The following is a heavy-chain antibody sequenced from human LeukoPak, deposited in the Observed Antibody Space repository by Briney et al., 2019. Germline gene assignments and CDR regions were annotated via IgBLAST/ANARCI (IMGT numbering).Heavy chain of an antibody. CDR1: GGSISSGGYY. V-gene: IGHV4-31*03. CDR3: ARYDYRFWFDP. J-gene: IGHJ5*02. Sequence: SQTLSLTCTVSGGSISSGGYYWSWIRQHPGKGLEWIGYIYYSGSTNYNPSLKSRVTISVDTSKNQFSLKLSSVTAADTAVYYCARYDYRFWFDPWGQGTLVTVSS. D-gene: IGHD4-11*01. CDR2: IYYSGST.